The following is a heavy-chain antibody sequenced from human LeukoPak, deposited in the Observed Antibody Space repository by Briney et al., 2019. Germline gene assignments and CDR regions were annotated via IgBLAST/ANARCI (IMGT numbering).Heavy chain of an antibody. CDR2: ISYDGSNK. D-gene: IGHD1-26*01. CDR1: GFTFSSYS. CDR3: ARAGESGSWLEYFHH. J-gene: IGHJ1*01. Sequence: GGSLRLSCAASGFTFSSYSMHWVRQAPGKGLECVAVISYDGSNKYYADSVKGRFSISRDNSKNTLYLQMNSLRAEDTAVYYCARAGESGSWLEYFHHWGQGALVTVSS. V-gene: IGHV3-30-3*01.